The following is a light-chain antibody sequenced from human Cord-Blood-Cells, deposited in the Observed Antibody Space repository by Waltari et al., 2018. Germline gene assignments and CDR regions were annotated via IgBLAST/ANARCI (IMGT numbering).Light chain of an antibody. CDR3: QQDYSTPPT. CDR2: WAS. J-gene: IGKJ1*01. CDR1: QSVLYSSNNKNY. Sequence: DIVMTQSPDSLAVSLGERATINRKSSQSVLYSSNNKNYFALDQQKPGQPPKLLIYWASTRESWVPDRFSGSGSGTDFTLTISSLQAEDVAVYYCQQDYSTPPTFGQGTKVEIK. V-gene: IGKV4-1*01.